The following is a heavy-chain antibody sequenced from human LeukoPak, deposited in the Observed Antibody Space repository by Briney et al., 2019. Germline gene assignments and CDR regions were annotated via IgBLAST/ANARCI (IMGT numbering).Heavy chain of an antibody. CDR3: ATVRLYDISGYRLNY. J-gene: IGHJ4*02. D-gene: IGHD3-22*01. CDR1: GGTFSSYA. CDR2: IIPILGIA. V-gene: IGHV1-69*04. Sequence: ASVKVSCKASGGTFSSYAISWVRQAPGQGLEWMGRIIPILGIANYAQKLQGRVTMTTDTSTSTAYMELSSLRSEDTAVYYCATVRLYDISGYRLNYWGQGTLVTVSS.